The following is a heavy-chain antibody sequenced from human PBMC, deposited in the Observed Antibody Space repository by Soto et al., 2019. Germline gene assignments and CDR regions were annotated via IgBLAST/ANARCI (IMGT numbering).Heavy chain of an antibody. CDR1: GGSISSSSYY. CDR2: IYYSGST. CDR3: ARHRGYYDILTGYYTELNFDY. J-gene: IGHJ4*02. Sequence: SETLSLTCTVSGGSISSSSYYWGWIRQPPGKGLEWIGSIYYSGSTYHNPSLKSRVTISVDTSKNQFSPKLSSVTAADTAVYYCARHRGYYDILTGYYTELNFDYWGQGTLVTVSS. V-gene: IGHV4-39*01. D-gene: IGHD3-9*01.